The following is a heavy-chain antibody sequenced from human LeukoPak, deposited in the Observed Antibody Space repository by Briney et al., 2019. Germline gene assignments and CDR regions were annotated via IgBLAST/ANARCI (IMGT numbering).Heavy chain of an antibody. CDR2: INWNGGST. CDR3: ARDHGQLDYYYYMDV. J-gene: IGHJ6*03. V-gene: IGHV3-20*04. D-gene: IGHD6-6*01. CDR1: GFTFDDYG. Sequence: GGSLRLSCAASGFTFDDYGMSWVRQAPGKGLEWVSGINWNGGSTGYADSVKGRFTISRDNAKNSLYLQMKSLNAEDTALYYCARDHGQLDYYYYMDVWGKGTTVTVSS.